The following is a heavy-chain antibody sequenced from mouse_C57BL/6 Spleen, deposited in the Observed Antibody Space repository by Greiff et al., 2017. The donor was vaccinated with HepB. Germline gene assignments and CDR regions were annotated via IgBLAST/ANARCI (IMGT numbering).Heavy chain of an antibody. CDR1: GYAFSSSW. J-gene: IGHJ4*01. Sequence: VQLQESGPELVKPGASVKISCKASGYAFSSSWMNWVKQRPGKGLEWIGRIYPGDGDTNYNGKFKGKATLTADKSSSTAYMQLSSLTSEDSAVYFCARGGNYYGSSYDYAMDYWGQGTSVTVSS. D-gene: IGHD1-1*01. CDR3: ARGGNYYGSSYDYAMDY. CDR2: IYPGDGDT. V-gene: IGHV1-82*01.